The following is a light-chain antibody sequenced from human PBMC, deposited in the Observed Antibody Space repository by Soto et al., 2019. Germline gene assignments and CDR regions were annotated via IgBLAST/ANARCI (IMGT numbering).Light chain of an antibody. CDR1: QDISTS. J-gene: IGKJ2*03. V-gene: IGKV1-9*01. CDR2: PAS. CDR3: QHLRTYPFS. Sequence: DIQLTQSPSFLSASVGDRVTVSCRASQDISTSLAWFQHKAGKVPQLLVYPASTLQDGVPSRFSGSGSVTYFNLTINNLQAEDFATYYCQHLRTYPFSFGPWTKLDIK.